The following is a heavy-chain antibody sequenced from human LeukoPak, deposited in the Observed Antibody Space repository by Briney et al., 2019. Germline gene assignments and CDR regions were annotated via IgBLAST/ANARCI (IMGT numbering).Heavy chain of an antibody. CDR1: GFTFSSYG. CDR2: ISYDGSNK. Sequence: PGGSLRLSCAASGFTFSSYGMHWVRQAPGKGLEWVAVISYDGSNKYYADSVKGRFTISRDNSKNTLYLQMNSLRAEDTAVYYCAKDAGATFDYWGQGTLGTVSS. V-gene: IGHV3-30*18. CDR3: AKDAGATFDY. D-gene: IGHD1-26*01. J-gene: IGHJ4*02.